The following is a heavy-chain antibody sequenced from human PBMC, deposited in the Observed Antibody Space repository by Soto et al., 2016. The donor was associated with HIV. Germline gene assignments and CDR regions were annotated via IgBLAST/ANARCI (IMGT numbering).Heavy chain of an antibody. CDR3: ARTTPYDY. V-gene: IGHV3-21*01. CDR1: GFTFSRYT. CDR2: VSRSGDDV. J-gene: IGHJ4*02. Sequence: EVQLVESGGGLVKPGGSLRLSCAASGFTFSRYTMHWVRQTPGKGLEWLSFVSRSGDDVDYADSVKGRFTISRDNARNLLYLQMSSLRDDDTAVYYCARTTPYDYVGQGTLVTVSS.